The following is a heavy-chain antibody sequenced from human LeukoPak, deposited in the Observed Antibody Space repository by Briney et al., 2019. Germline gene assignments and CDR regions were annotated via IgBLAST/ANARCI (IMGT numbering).Heavy chain of an antibody. CDR1: GYTFTSYG. Sequence: ASVKVSCKAPGYTFTSYGISWVRQAPGQGLEWMGWISAYNGNTNYAQKLQGRVTMTTDTSTSTAYMELRSLRSDDTAVYYCASSETDYYYYYYMDVWGKGTTVTVSS. D-gene: IGHD1-14*01. CDR3: ASSETDYYYYYYMDV. V-gene: IGHV1-18*01. J-gene: IGHJ6*03. CDR2: ISAYNGNT.